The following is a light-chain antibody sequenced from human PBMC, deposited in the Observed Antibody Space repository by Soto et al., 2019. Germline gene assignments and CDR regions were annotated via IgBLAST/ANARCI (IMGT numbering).Light chain of an antibody. CDR1: QDITKY. J-gene: IGKJ5*01. V-gene: IGKV1-39*01. CDR3: KQSYSTIT. Sequence: PLTPSPSFLSASVVYIFTVTGRASQDITKYLAWYLQQPGKAPNLLISGASTLQSGAPSRFSGGASGTDFTLPISSLQPEDFATYYCKQSYSTITCGQGKRRGI. CDR2: GAS.